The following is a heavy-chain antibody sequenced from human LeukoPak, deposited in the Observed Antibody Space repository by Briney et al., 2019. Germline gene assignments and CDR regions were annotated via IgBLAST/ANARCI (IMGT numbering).Heavy chain of an antibody. CDR2: IFYCGRT. CDR3: ARGQKYTSGYTVTELGSLFSDY. CDR1: GGPINSYY. Sequence: SDPLSLTCTVSGGPINSYYWLWLRQPPGKGLEGVGYIFYCGRTKYNPSLKSRVTISVDTSKNWFSLRLTSVTAADTAVYYCARGQKYTSGYTVTELGSLFSDYWGQGTLVTVSS. J-gene: IGHJ4*02. V-gene: IGHV4-59*07. D-gene: IGHD5-18*01.